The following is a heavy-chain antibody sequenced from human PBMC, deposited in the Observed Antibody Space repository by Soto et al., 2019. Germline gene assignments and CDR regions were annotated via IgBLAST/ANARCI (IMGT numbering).Heavy chain of an antibody. V-gene: IGHV3-23*01. CDR3: AAGIGLAAAGIFDY. CDR1: GFTFSSYA. CDR2: ISGSGGST. D-gene: IGHD6-13*01. Sequence: GGSLRLSCAASGFTFSSYAMSWVRQAPGKGLEWISAISGSGGSTYYADSVKGRFTISRDNSKNTLYLQMNSLRAEDTAVYYCAAGIGLAAAGIFDYWGQGTLVTVSS. J-gene: IGHJ4*02.